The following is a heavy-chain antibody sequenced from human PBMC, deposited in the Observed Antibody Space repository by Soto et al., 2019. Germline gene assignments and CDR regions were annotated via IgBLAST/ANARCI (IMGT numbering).Heavy chain of an antibody. CDR3: ARGCSGGSCYLSFSY. CDR2: IYYSGTT. D-gene: IGHD2-15*01. CDR1: GGSINSGDYY. V-gene: IGHV4-30-4*01. J-gene: IGHJ4*02. Sequence: QVQLQESGPGLVKPSQTLSLTCTVSGGSINSGDYYWSWIRQPPGKGLEWIGYIYYSGTTYYNPSLKSRVTMSVDTSQNQFSLRLSSVTAADTAVYYCARGCSGGSCYLSFSYWGQGTLVTVSS.